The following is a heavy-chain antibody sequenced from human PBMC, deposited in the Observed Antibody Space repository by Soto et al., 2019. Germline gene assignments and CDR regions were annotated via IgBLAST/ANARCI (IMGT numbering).Heavy chain of an antibody. CDR1: GGSFSGYY. Sequence: SETLSLTCAVYGGSFSGYYWSWIRQPPGKGLEWIGEINHSGSTNYNPSLKSRVTISVDTSKNQFSLKLSSVTAADTAVYYCAREHCSSTSCSYYYYYYMDVWGKGTTVTVSS. D-gene: IGHD2-2*01. CDR2: INHSGST. J-gene: IGHJ6*03. V-gene: IGHV4-34*01. CDR3: AREHCSSTSCSYYYYYYMDV.